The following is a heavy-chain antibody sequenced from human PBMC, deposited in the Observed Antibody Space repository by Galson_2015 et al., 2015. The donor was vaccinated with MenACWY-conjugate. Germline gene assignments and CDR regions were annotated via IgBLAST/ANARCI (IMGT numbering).Heavy chain of an antibody. CDR2: ISKSGSPI. V-gene: IGHV3-48*03. D-gene: IGHD5-18*01. CDR3: ARVGTWIHQYFYYMDV. CDR1: GFTFTGYE. Sequence: SLRLSCAASGFTFTGYEFNWVRQAPEKGLEWLSYISKSGSPIYYADSVKGRFTISRDNMKKSLFLEMNSLRAGDTGVYYCARVGTWIHQYFYYMDVWGKGTTVTVSS. J-gene: IGHJ6*03.